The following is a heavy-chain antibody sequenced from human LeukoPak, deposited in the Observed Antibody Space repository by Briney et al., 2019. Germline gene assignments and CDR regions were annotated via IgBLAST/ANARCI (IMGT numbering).Heavy chain of an antibody. D-gene: IGHD2-2*01. J-gene: IGHJ4*02. Sequence: GGSLRLSCAASGFTFSSYGMHWVRQAPGKGLEWVAFIRYDGSNKYYADSVKGRFTISSDNSKNTLYLQMNSLRAEDTAVYYCAKDGQGYCSSTSCYGDYFDYWSQGTLVTVSS. CDR2: IRYDGSNK. CDR1: GFTFSSYG. V-gene: IGHV3-30*02. CDR3: AKDGQGYCSSTSCYGDYFDY.